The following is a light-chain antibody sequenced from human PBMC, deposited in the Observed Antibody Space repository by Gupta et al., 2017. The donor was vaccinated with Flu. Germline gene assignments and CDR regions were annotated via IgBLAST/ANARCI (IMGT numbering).Light chain of an antibody. CDR1: QSISTY. V-gene: IGKV1-39*01. CDR2: AAS. J-gene: IGKJ3*01. CDR3: QQSHSIPQT. Sequence: DIQMTQSPTSLSASVGDRVTITCRASQSISTYLNWYQQKPGKAPNLLIYAASSLQSGVPSRFSGSGSGTHFTLTISSLQPEDSATYYCQQSHSIPQTFGPGTKVDIK.